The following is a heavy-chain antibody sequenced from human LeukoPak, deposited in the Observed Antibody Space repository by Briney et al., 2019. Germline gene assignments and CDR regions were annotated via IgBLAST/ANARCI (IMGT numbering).Heavy chain of an antibody. CDR2: ISAYNGNT. J-gene: IGHJ4*02. CDR3: ARGGQQQLEYDY. CDR1: GNSISNYA. Sequence: GASVKVSCKASGNSISNYAVSWVRQAPGQGLEWMGWISAYNGNTNYAQKLQGRVTMTTDTSTSTAYMELRSLRSDDTAVYYCARGGQQQLEYDYWGQGTLVTVSS. V-gene: IGHV1-18*01. D-gene: IGHD6-13*01.